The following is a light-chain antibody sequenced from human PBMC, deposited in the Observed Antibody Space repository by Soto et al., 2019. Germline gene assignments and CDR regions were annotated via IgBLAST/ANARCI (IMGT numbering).Light chain of an antibody. J-gene: IGLJ1*01. V-gene: IGLV2-14*01. Sequence: QSALTQPASVSGSPGQSITISCTGTSSDIGGYESVSWYQEHPGKAPKLIIYEVSDRPSGVSNRFSGSRSANTASLTISGLQAEDEAYYYCSSYTNSSTPPWVFGTGTQLTVL. CDR1: SSDIGGYES. CDR3: SSYTNSSTPPWV. CDR2: EVS.